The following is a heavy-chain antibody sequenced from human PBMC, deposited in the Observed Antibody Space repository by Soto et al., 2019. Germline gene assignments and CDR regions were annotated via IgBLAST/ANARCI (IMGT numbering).Heavy chain of an antibody. CDR2: IYYSGST. J-gene: IGHJ4*02. Sequence: SETLSLTCTVSGDSISSYYWSWIRQPPGKGLEWIGYIYYSGSTYYNPSLKSRVTISVDTSKNQFSLKLSSVTAADTAVYYCARWSYDSSGYYYVPLLGGYFDYWGQGALVTVSS. CDR1: GDSISSYY. V-gene: IGHV4-30-4*01. D-gene: IGHD3-22*01. CDR3: ARWSYDSSGYYYVPLLGGYFDY.